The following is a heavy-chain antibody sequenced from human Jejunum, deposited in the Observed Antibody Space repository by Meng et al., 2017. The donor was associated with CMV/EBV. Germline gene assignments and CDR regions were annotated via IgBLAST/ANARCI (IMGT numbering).Heavy chain of an antibody. CDR3: ASPLGILGIVDL. J-gene: IGHJ2*01. D-gene: IGHD7-27*01. Sequence: QGQQQRWGAGLLKPSGTLSLTCGVYGGSFSNYYWSWIRQSPGKGLEWIGEIHPSGSTYYNPSLNSRVTMSVDTSKDQFSLKLSSVTAADTAVYYCASPLGILGIVDLWGRGTLVTVSS. CDR2: IHPSGST. CDR1: GGSFSNYY. V-gene: IGHV4-34*01.